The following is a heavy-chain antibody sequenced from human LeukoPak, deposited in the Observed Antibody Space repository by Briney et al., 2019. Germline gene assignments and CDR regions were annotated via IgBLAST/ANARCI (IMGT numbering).Heavy chain of an antibody. D-gene: IGHD2-8*01. V-gene: IGHV3-11*01. Sequence: PGGSLRLSCAASGFTFSDYYMSWIRQAPGKGLEWVSYISSSGSTIYYADSVKGRFTISRDNAKNSLYLQMNSLRAEDTAVYYCARPPPADIVLMVYAIGWYFDLWGRGTLVTVSS. CDR2: ISSSGSTI. CDR3: ARPPPADIVLMVYAIGWYFDL. CDR1: GFTFSDYY. J-gene: IGHJ2*01.